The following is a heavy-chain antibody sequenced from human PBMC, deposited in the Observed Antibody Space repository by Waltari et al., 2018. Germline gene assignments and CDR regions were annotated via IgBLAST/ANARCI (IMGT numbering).Heavy chain of an antibody. J-gene: IGHJ3*01. CDR2: INNDGSST. D-gene: IGHD2-15*01. CDR3: ARAGLLGAFDV. V-gene: IGHV3-74*03. Sequence: EVQLVESGGGLVQPGGSLGLSGAASGVTLSRTWIHWVRQAPGKGLMWVSRINNDGSSTVYADSVKGRFTISRDDAKNTVSLQMNNLSAEDTALYYCARAGLLGAFDVWGQGTMVTVSS. CDR1: GVTLSRTW.